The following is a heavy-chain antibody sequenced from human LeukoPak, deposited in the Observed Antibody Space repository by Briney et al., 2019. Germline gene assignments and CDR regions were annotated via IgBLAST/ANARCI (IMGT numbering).Heavy chain of an antibody. D-gene: IGHD3-3*01. J-gene: IGHJ5*02. CDR2: INHSGST. Sequence: SETLSLTCAVYGGSFSGCYWSWIRQPPGKGLEWIGEINHSGSTNYNPSLKSRVTISVDTSKSQFSLKLSSVTAADTAVYYCARGGFYYDFWSGYYTSHGWFDPWGQGTLATVSS. CDR1: GGSFSGCY. V-gene: IGHV4-34*01. CDR3: ARGGFYYDFWSGYYTSHGWFDP.